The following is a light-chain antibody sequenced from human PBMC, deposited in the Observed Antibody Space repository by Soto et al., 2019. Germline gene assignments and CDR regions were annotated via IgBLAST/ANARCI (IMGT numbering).Light chain of an antibody. CDR2: DVS. V-gene: IGLV2-18*02. Sequence: QSALTQPPSVSGSPGRSVAISCTGTSSDVGSYNRVSWYQQPPGTAPKLMIYDVSNRPSGVPDRFSGSKSGNTASLTISGLQAEDEADYYCSSYTTSSTYVFGTGTKVTVL. CDR1: SSDVGSYNR. CDR3: SSYTTSSTYV. J-gene: IGLJ1*01.